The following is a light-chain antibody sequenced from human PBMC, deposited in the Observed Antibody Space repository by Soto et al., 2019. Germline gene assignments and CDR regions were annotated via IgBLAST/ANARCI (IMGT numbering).Light chain of an antibody. CDR1: QSVSSSY. J-gene: IGKJ2*01. CDR2: GAS. Sequence: EIVLTQSPGTLSLSPGERATLSCRASQSVSSSYLAGYQQKPGQAPRLLIYGASSRATGIPDRFSGSGSGIDFTLTISRLEPEDFAVFYCQQYGSSPLYTFGQGIKLEIK. CDR3: QQYGSSPLYT. V-gene: IGKV3-20*01.